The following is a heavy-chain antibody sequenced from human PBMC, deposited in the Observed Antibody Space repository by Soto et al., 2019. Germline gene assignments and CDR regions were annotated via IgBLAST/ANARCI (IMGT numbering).Heavy chain of an antibody. CDR1: GFIFNTHS. J-gene: IGHJ4*02. Sequence: QVQLVESGGGVVQPGRSLRLSCAASGFIFNTHSMHWVRQAPGKGLEWVAVITYDGSNDYYADSVKGRFAVSRDNSKNTVYLHMNSLTAEDTAVYYCARVGIVGATYYYFDYWGPGTLVTVSS. CDR3: ARVGIVGATYYYFDY. D-gene: IGHD1-26*01. V-gene: IGHV3-30*03. CDR2: ITYDGSND.